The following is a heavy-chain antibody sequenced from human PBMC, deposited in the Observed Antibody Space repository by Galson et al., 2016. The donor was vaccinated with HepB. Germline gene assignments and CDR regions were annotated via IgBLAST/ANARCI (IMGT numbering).Heavy chain of an antibody. Sequence: TLSPTCIVSGGSFSSGSYYWNWIRQPAGKGLEWTGRIHSSGGTNYNPSLRSRVTISLDTSKNRFSLRLSSVTAADTAVYYCARGTDHYAMDVWGRGDHGHRLL. CDR2: IHSSGGT. CDR3: ARGTDHYAMDV. J-gene: IGHJ6*04. CDR1: GGSFSSGSYY. V-gene: IGHV4-61*02.